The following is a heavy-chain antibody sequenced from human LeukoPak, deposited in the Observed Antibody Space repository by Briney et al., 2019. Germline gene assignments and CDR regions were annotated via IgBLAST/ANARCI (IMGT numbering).Heavy chain of an antibody. J-gene: IGHJ4*02. V-gene: IGHV1-69*05. CDR3: AATAVYGGNDY. Sequence: SVKVSCKASGGTFSSYAISWVRQAPGQGLEWMGRIIPIFGTANYAQKFQGRVTITTDESTSTAYMGLSSLRSEDTAVYYCAATAVYGGNDYWGQGTLVTVSS. D-gene: IGHD4/OR15-4a*01. CDR2: IIPIFGTA. CDR1: GGTFSSYA.